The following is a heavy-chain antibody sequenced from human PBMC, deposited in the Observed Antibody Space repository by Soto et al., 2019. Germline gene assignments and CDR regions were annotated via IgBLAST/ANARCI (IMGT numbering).Heavy chain of an antibody. V-gene: IGHV3-48*02. D-gene: IGHD2-8*01. CDR3: ARDRDVDCSKGICSGPYFDY. CDR2: ISDNSSVI. J-gene: IGHJ4*02. CDR1: GFTFSTYS. Sequence: EVQLVESGGGLVQPGGSLRLSCAASGFTFSTYSINWVRQAPGKGLEWISYISDNSSVIYYADAVKGRFTISRDNAKNSLYLQMNSLRYEDTAVYYCARDRDVDCSKGICSGPYFDYWGQGTLVPVSS.